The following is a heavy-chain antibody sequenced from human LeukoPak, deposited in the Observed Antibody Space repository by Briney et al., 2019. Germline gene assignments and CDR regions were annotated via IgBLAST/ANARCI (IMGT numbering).Heavy chain of an antibody. CDR3: ATLPRRPTGYVGYGGEDY. V-gene: IGHV3-23*01. D-gene: IGHD5-12*01. Sequence: GGSLRLSCAASGFTFGIYAMTWVRQAPGKGLQWVSAITGSGGSTYYADSVKGRFTISRDNSENTLYLRMNGLRAEDTAVYYCATLPRRPTGYVGYGGEDYWGQGTLVTVSS. J-gene: IGHJ4*02. CDR1: GFTFGIYA. CDR2: ITGSGGST.